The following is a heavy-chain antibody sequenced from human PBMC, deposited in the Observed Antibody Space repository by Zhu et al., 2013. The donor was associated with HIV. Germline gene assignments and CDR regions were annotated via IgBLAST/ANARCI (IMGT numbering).Heavy chain of an antibody. CDR2: IDYSGTT. V-gene: IGHV4-31*03. Sequence: QVQLQESGPGLVKPSQTLSLICSVSGDSLSSGGYHWSWIRQHPGKGLEWIGYIDYSGTTYYNPSLESRVTISVDTTQNQFSLKVTSATAADTAMYYCARSEDCSGGDCYLPYWGQGTLVTVSS. CDR1: GDSLSSGGYH. J-gene: IGHJ4*02. CDR3: ARSEDCSGGDCYLPY. D-gene: IGHD2-21*02.